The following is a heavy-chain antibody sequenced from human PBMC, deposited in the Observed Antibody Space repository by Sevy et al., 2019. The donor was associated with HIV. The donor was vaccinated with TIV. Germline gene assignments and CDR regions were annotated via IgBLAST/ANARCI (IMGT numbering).Heavy chain of an antibody. D-gene: IGHD6-6*01. CDR1: GFTFSSYA. V-gene: IGHV3-23*01. Sequence: QLGGSLRLSCAASGFTFSSYAMSWVRQAPGKGLEWVSAISGSGGSTYYADSVKGRFTISRDNSKNTLYLQMNSLRAEDTAVYYCAKDAVSSRRNYYYYYMDVWGKGTTVTVSS. CDR3: AKDAVSSRRNYYYYYMDV. J-gene: IGHJ6*03. CDR2: ISGSGGST.